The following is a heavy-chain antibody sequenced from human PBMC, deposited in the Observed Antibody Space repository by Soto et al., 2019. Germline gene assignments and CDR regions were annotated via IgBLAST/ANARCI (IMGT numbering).Heavy chain of an antibody. CDR3: ARVIAHSSGRDIPFDY. V-gene: IGHV1-18*01. CDR1: GYTFTSYG. D-gene: IGHD6-19*01. CDR2: ISAYNGNT. J-gene: IGHJ4*02. Sequence: ASVKVSCKASGYTFTSYGISWVRQAPGQGLEWMGWISAYNGNTNYAQKLQGRVTMTTDTSTSTAYMELRSLRSDDTAVYYCARVIAHSSGRDIPFDYWGQGTLVTVSS.